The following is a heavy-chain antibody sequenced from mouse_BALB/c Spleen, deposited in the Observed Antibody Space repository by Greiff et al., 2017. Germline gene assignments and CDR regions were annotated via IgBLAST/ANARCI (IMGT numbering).Heavy chain of an antibody. V-gene: IGHV1-69*02. CDR2: IYPSDSYT. J-gene: IGHJ2*01. D-gene: IGHD2-14*01. CDR3: TRVYRYDAFDY. Sequence: QVQLKESGAELVRPGASVKLSCKASGYTFTSYWINWVKQRPGQGLEWIGNIYPSDSYTNYNQKFKDKATLTVDKSSSTAYMQLSSPTSEDSAVYYCTRVYRYDAFDYWGQGTTLTVSS. CDR1: GYTFTSYW.